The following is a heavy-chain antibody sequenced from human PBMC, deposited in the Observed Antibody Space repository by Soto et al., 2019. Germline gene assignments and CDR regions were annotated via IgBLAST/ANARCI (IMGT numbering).Heavy chain of an antibody. V-gene: IGHV3-30*19. CDR3: ARWGTTGGLDV. CDR1: GFTFRSYV. J-gene: IGHJ1*01. CDR2: TSYDGSDK. D-gene: IGHD3-16*01. Sequence: QVQLVESGGGVVQPGTSLRVSCVGSGFTFRSYVIHWVRQAPGKGLEWVALTSYDGSDKYYGDSVRGRFTISRDNSRNTVALQMDSVRLEDTALYYCARWGTTGGLDVWGQGTLVSVSS.